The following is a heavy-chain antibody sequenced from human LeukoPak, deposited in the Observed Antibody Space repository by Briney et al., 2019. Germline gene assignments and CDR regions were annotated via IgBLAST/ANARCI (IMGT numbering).Heavy chain of an antibody. CDR2: INAGNGNT. Sequence: ASVKVSCKASGYTFTSYAMHWVRQAPGQRLEWMGWINAGNGNTKYSPKFQGRVTITRDTSASTAYMELSSLRSEDTAVYYCARDKLGGFDYWGQGTLVTVSS. D-gene: IGHD3-16*01. V-gene: IGHV1-3*01. CDR3: ARDKLGGFDY. CDR1: GYTFTSYA. J-gene: IGHJ4*02.